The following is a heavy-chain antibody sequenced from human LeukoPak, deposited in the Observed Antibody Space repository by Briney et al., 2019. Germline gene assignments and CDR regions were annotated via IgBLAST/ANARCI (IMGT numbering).Heavy chain of an antibody. CDR2: INHSGST. V-gene: IGHV4-34*01. CDR1: GGSFSGYY. Sequence: SETLSLTCAVYGGSFSGYYWSWIRQPPGKGLEWIGEINHSGSTNYNPSLKSRVTISVDTSKNQFSLKLSSVTAADTAVYSCAIVGAEEIATMGGAFDIWGQGTMVTVSS. D-gene: IGHD5-24*01. CDR3: AIVGAEEIATMGGAFDI. J-gene: IGHJ3*02.